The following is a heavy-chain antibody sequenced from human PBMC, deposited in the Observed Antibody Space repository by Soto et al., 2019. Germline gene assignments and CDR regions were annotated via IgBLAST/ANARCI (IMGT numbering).Heavy chain of an antibody. D-gene: IGHD6-19*01. CDR1: GYTFTSYG. J-gene: IGHJ4*02. CDR2: ISAYNGNT. CDR3: ARDVSMGSGWYGTFDY. V-gene: IGHV1-18*01. Sequence: GASVKVSCKASGYTFTSYGISWVRQAPGQGLGWMGWISAYNGNTNYAQKLQGRVTMTTDTSTSTAYMELRSLRSDETAVYYCARDVSMGSGWYGTFDYWGQGTLVTVSS.